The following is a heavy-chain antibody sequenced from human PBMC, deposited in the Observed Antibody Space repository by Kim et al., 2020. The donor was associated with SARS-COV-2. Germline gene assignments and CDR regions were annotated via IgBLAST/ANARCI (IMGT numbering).Heavy chain of an antibody. J-gene: IGHJ5*02. CDR3: ARTPGLGSIKFNWFDP. V-gene: IGHV4-34*01. D-gene: IGHD3-16*01. CDR2: INHSGST. Sequence: SETLSLTCAVYGGSFSGYYWSWIRQPPGKGLEWIGEINHSGSTNYNPSLKSRVTISVDTSKNQFSLKLSSVTAADTAVYYCARTPGLGSIKFNWFDPWGQGTLVTVSS. CDR1: GGSFSGYY.